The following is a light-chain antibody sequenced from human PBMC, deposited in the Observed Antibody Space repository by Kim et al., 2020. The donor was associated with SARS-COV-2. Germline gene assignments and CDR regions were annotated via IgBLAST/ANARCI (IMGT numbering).Light chain of an antibody. CDR1: QIVSVAY. V-gene: IGKV3-20*01. CDR3: QHYTQKDDTSPRT. CDR2: ATS. Sequence: RATLTCRASQIVSVAYVAWYQQKPGQAPRLLIYATSIRATGIPARFSGSGSGTGFTLTISRLEPEDFATYYCQHYTQKDDTSPRTFGQGTKVDIK. J-gene: IGKJ1*01.